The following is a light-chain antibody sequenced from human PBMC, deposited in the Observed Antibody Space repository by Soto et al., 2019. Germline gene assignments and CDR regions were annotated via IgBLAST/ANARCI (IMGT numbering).Light chain of an antibody. CDR2: WAS. CDR1: QSVLYSSNNKNY. J-gene: IGKJ5*01. CDR3: QQSYSIPIT. Sequence: DIVMTQSPDSLAVSLGERATFNCKSSQSVLYSSNNKNYLSWYQQKPGQPPKLLIYWASTRESGVPARFSGSGSGTDFTLTISSLQAEDVAVYYCQQSYSIPITFGQGTRLEIK. V-gene: IGKV4-1*01.